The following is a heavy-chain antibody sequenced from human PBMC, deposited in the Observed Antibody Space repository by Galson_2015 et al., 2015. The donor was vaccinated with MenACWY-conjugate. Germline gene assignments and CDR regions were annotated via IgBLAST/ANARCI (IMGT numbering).Heavy chain of an antibody. V-gene: IGHV4-59*02. D-gene: IGHD3-10*01. CDR3: ARGVNLATMAGY. CDR2: MYYSGSA. CDR1: GGSVNSYY. J-gene: IGHJ4*02. Sequence: ATLSLRCAVAGGSVNSYYWRWVRPPPGRGVEWVGYMYYSGSANYNPSLKRRVTISVDTSKNQFSLTMTSVTAADTAVYYCARGVNLATMAGYWGQGTLVTVSS.